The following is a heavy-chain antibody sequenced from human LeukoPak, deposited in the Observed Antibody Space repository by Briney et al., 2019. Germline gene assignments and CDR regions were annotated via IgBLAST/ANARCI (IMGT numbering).Heavy chain of an antibody. D-gene: IGHD6-13*01. CDR3: ARGYSSSWYRGYFDY. Sequence: PSETLSLTCAVYGGSFSGYYWSWIRQPPGKGLEWIGETNHSGSTNYNPSLKSRVTISVDTSKNQFSLKLSSVTAADTAVYYCARGYSSSWYRGYFDYWGQGTLVTVSS. CDR2: TNHSGST. J-gene: IGHJ4*02. CDR1: GGSFSGYY. V-gene: IGHV4-34*01.